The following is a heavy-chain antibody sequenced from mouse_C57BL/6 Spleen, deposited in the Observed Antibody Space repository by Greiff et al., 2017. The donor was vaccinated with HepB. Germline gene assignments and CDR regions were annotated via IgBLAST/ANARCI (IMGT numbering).Heavy chain of an antibody. D-gene: IGHD2-4*01. Sequence: VQRVESGGGLVKPGGSLKLSCAASGFTFSDYGMHWVRQAPEKGLEWVAYISSGSSTIYYADTVKGRFTISRDNAKNTLFLQMTSLRSEDTAMYYCARDDYGYAMDYWGQGTSVTVSS. J-gene: IGHJ4*01. V-gene: IGHV5-17*01. CDR2: ISSGSSTI. CDR3: ARDDYGYAMDY. CDR1: GFTFSDYG.